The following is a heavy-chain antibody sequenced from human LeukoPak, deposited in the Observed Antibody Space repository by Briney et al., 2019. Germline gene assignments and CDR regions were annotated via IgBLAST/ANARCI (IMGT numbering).Heavy chain of an antibody. J-gene: IGHJ4*02. Sequence: SETLSLTCTVSGGSISSGDYYWSWIRQPPGKGLEWIGYIYYSGSTYYNPSLKSRVTISVDTSKNQFSLKLSSVTAADTAVYYCARVILGLRDFFDYWGQGTLVTVSS. CDR3: ARVILGLRDFFDY. D-gene: IGHD7-27*01. V-gene: IGHV4-30-4*01. CDR1: GGSISSGDYY. CDR2: IYYSGST.